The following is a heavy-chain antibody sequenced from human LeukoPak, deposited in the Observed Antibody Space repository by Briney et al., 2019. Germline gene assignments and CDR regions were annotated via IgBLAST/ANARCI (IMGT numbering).Heavy chain of an antibody. Sequence: ASVKVSCKASGYSFSAYYIHWVRQAPGQGLEWMGCINPNSGATNYAQKFHDTVTMTRDTSTSTVYMELTRLRSDDTGVYYCATDQNYFDSTAYYGIDCWGQGTRVTVSS. V-gene: IGHV1-2*02. CDR3: ATDQNYFDSTAYYGIDC. D-gene: IGHD3-22*01. J-gene: IGHJ4*02. CDR2: INPNSGAT. CDR1: GYSFSAYY.